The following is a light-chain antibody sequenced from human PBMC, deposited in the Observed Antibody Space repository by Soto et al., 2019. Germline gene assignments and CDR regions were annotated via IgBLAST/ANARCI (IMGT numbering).Light chain of an antibody. CDR2: GAS. CDR1: QSVRSSY. CDR3: HQCGSLPGT. Sequence: EIVLTQSPGTLSLSPGERATLSCRASQSVRSSYLAWYQQKPGQAPRLLIYGASTRATGIPDRFSGSGSGTDFTLTISRLEPEDFAVYYCHQCGSLPGTFGQGTKVEIK. J-gene: IGKJ1*01. V-gene: IGKV3-20*01.